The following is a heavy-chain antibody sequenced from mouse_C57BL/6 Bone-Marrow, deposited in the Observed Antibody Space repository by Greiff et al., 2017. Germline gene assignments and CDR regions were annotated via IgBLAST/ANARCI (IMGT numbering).Heavy chain of an antibody. CDR3: ARPSRSEAMDY. Sequence: VQLQQPGAELVKPGASVKLSCKASGYTFTSYWMHWVKQRPGQGLEWIGMIHPNSGSTNYNEKFKSKATLTVDKSSSTAYMQRSSLTSEDSAVYYCARPSRSEAMDYWGQGTSVTVSS. J-gene: IGHJ4*01. V-gene: IGHV1-64*01. CDR1: GYTFTSYW. D-gene: IGHD6-1*01. CDR2: IHPNSGST.